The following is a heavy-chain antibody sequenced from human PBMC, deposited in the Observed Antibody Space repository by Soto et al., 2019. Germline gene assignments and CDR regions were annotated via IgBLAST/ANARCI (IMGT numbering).Heavy chain of an antibody. CDR2: ISSSSSYI. CDR3: ARDEDIVVVPAALNGNYYYYYGMDV. D-gene: IGHD2-2*01. CDR1: GFTFSSYS. J-gene: IGHJ6*02. V-gene: IGHV3-21*01. Sequence: GGSLRLSCAASGFTFSSYSMNWVRQAPGKGLEWVSSISSSSSYIYYADSVRGRFTISRDNAKNSLYLQMNSLRAEDTAVYYCARDEDIVVVPAALNGNYYYYYGMDVWGQGTTVTVSS.